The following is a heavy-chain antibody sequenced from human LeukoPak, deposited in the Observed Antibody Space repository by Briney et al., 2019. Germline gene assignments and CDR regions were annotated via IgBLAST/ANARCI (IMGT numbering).Heavy chain of an antibody. Sequence: SETLSLTCTVSGGSISSGSYYWSWIRQPAGKGLEWIGRIYTSGSTNYNPSLKSRITISLDTSKNQFSLKLSSVTAADTAMYYCARRTYYDTSGYPHYFDYWGQGTLVTVSS. V-gene: IGHV4-61*02. CDR3: ARRTYYDTSGYPHYFDY. CDR2: IYTSGST. D-gene: IGHD3-22*01. CDR1: GGSISSGSYY. J-gene: IGHJ4*02.